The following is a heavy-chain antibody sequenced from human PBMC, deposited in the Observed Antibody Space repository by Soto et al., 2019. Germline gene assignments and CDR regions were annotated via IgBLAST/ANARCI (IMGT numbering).Heavy chain of an antibody. CDR2: ISPYSGYT. J-gene: IGHJ4*02. V-gene: IGHV1-18*01. Sequence: ASVKVSCKGFGYSFMKYGINWGRQAPGQGLEWVGWISPYSGYTHSAQKFHGRLTLTTDTAASTAYMELRILRSADTALYYCAREASVLIPAAQPSRFDSWGQGTLVTVS. CDR1: GYSFMKYG. D-gene: IGHD2-2*01. CDR3: AREASVLIPAAQPSRFDS.